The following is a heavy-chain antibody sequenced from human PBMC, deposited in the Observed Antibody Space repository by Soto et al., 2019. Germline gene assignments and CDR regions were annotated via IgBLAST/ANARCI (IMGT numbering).Heavy chain of an antibody. CDR2: ISAYNGNT. D-gene: IGHD2-15*01. J-gene: IGHJ6*02. CDR1: GYTFTSYG. CDR3: AREGWRGVVVVAATGLDYGMDV. Sequence: GASVKVSSKASGYTFTSYGISWVRQAPGQGLEWMGWISAYNGNTNYAQRLQGRVTMTTDTSTSTAYMELRSLRSDDTAGYYCAREGWRGVVVVAATGLDYGMDVWGQRTTVTVS. V-gene: IGHV1-18*01.